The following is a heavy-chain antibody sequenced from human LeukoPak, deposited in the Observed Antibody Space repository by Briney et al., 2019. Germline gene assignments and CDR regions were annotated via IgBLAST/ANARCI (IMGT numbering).Heavy chain of an antibody. Sequence: GGSLRLSCAASGFTFSSYSMTWVRQAPGKGLEWVSSISSSSSYIYYADSVKGRFTISRDNAKNSLYLQMNSLRAEDTAVYYCARDLGNEYDFWSGYYTYYGMDVWGQGTTVTVSS. CDR1: GFTFSSYS. D-gene: IGHD3-3*01. V-gene: IGHV3-21*01. CDR3: ARDLGNEYDFWSGYYTYYGMDV. CDR2: ISSSSSYI. J-gene: IGHJ6*02.